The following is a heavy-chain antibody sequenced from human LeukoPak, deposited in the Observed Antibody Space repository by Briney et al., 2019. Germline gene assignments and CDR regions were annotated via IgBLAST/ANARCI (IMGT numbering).Heavy chain of an antibody. Sequence: SETLSLTCAVYGGSFSGYYWSWIRQPPGKGLEWIGEINHSGSTNYNPSLKSRVTISADTSKNQFSLRLSSVTAADTAVYYCARGGKQWLVVNYYFDYWGQGTLVTVSS. J-gene: IGHJ4*02. CDR2: INHSGST. CDR1: GGSFSGYY. CDR3: ARGGKQWLVVNYYFDY. D-gene: IGHD6-19*01. V-gene: IGHV4-34*01.